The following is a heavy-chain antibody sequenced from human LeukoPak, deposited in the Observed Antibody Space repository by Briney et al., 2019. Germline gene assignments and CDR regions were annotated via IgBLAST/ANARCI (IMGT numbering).Heavy chain of an antibody. CDR2: IYYGGST. V-gene: IGHV4-59*08. Sequence: SETLSLTCTVSGGSISSYYWSWIRQPPGKGLEWIGYIYYGGSTNYNPSLKSRVTISVDTSKNQFSLKLSSVTAADTAVYYCASRTTRQLDAFDIWGQGTMVTVSS. CDR3: ASRTTRQLDAFDI. CDR1: GGSISSYY. D-gene: IGHD2-2*01. J-gene: IGHJ3*02.